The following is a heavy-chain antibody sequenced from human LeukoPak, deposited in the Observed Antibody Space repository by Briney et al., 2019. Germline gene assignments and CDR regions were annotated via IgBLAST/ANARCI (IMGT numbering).Heavy chain of an antibody. CDR2: MSPNNGDT. CDR1: GFTFTNYD. Sequence: ASVKVSCKTSGFTFTNYDINWVRQATGQGLEWLGWMSPNNGDTGYAQKFQGRVTMTRDTSTNTAYMELSGLTSEDTAVYYCARNPPRTGDFNSWGQGALVTVSS. CDR3: ARNPPRTGDFNS. D-gene: IGHD7-27*01. V-gene: IGHV1-8*01. J-gene: IGHJ4*02.